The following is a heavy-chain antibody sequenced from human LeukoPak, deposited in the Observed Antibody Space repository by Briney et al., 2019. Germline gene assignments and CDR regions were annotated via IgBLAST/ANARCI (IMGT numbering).Heavy chain of an antibody. CDR2: IYYSGST. CDR3: ARVRPGVAATFYDY. CDR1: GGSVSSGSYC. Sequence: SETLSLTCTVSGGSVSSGSYCWSWLRQPPGTGLEWIGYIYYSGSTNYNPSLKSRVTISVDTSKNQFSLKLSSVTAADTAVYYCARVRPGVAATFYDYWGQGTLGTVSS. J-gene: IGHJ4*02. D-gene: IGHD2-15*01. V-gene: IGHV4-61*01.